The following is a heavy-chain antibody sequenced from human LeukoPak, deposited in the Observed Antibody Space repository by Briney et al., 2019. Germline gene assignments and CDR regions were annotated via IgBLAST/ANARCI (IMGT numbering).Heavy chain of an antibody. V-gene: IGHV1-2*02. D-gene: IGHD2-15*01. J-gene: IGHJ4*02. Sequence: ASVKLSCKASGYTFTCYYMHWVRHAPGQGLEWMGWINPNSGGTNYAQKFQGRVTMTRDTSISTAYMELSSLRSEDTAVYYCARVSRGGYYFDYWGQGTLVTVSS. CDR2: INPNSGGT. CDR3: ARVSRGGYYFDY. CDR1: GYTFTCYY.